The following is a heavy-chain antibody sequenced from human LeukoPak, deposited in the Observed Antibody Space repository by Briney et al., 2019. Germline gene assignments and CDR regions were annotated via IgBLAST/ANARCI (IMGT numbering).Heavy chain of an antibody. J-gene: IGHJ4*02. CDR2: IIPIFGTA. CDR3: ARDQVTFGGVIVSHGY. D-gene: IGHD3-16*02. CDR1: GGTFSSYA. V-gene: IGHV1-69*13. Sequence: WASVKVSCKASGGTFSSYATSWVRQALGQGLEWMGGIIPIFGTANYAQKFQGRVTITADESTSTAYMELSSLRSEDTAVYYCARDQVTFGGVIVSHGYWGQGTLVTVSS.